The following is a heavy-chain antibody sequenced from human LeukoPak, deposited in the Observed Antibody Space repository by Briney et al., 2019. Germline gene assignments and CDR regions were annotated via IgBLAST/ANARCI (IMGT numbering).Heavy chain of an antibody. J-gene: IGHJ4*02. D-gene: IGHD6-19*01. Sequence: VGSLRLSCAASGFSFSRYAMSWVRQAPGKGLEWVSAISGSGDNTYYAESVKGRFTISRDNSKNTLFLQMNSLRAEDTAVFYCAKRSGYTTGWFFDFWGQGTLVTVSS. CDR3: AKRSGYTTGWFFDF. V-gene: IGHV3-23*01. CDR2: ISGSGDNT. CDR1: GFSFSRYA.